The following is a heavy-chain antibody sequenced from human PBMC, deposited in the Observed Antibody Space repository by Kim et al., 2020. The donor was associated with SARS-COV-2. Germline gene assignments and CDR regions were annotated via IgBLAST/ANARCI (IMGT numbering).Heavy chain of an antibody. Sequence: GGSLRLSCVTSGFPFSLYAMNWVRQAPGKGLEWVSYISTDGTVIYYADSVKGRFTFSRSTATNSVFLPMNSLRVDDTAIYYCAREVMGCPGLDLWGSGTT. J-gene: IGHJ6*02. D-gene: IGHD2-8*01. CDR2: ISTDGTVI. V-gene: IGHV3-48*01. CDR1: GFPFSLYA. CDR3: AREVMGCPGLDL.